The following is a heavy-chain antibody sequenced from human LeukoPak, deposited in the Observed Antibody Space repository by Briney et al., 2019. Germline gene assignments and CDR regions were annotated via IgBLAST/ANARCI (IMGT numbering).Heavy chain of an antibody. J-gene: IGHJ1*01. V-gene: IGHV3-64D*06. CDR2: ISSNGGST. D-gene: IGHD6-19*01. CDR3: VKDPVAGPAVYAEYFHH. CDR1: GFTFSSYA. Sequence: PGGSLRLSCSASGFTFSSYAMHWVRQAPGKGLEYVSAISSNGGSTYYADSVKGRLTISRDNSKNTLYLQMCSLRAEDTALYYCVKDPVAGPAVYAEYFHHWGQGTLVTVSS.